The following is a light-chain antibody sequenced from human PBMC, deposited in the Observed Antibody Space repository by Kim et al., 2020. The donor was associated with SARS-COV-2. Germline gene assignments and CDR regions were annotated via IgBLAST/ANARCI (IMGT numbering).Light chain of an antibody. J-gene: IGKJ1*01. CDR3: QQYNNSWT. V-gene: IGKV3-15*01. CDR1: QSVSSN. CDR2: GAS. Sequence: SVAPGERATLSCRASQSVSSNLAWYQQKPGHAPRLLIYGASTRATGIPARFSGSGSGTEFTLTISSLQSEDFAVYYCQQYNNSWTFGQGTKVDIK.